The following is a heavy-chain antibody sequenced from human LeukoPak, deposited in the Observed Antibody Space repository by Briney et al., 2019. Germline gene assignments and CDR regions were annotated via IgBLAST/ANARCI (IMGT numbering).Heavy chain of an antibody. CDR3: AKEKVVALTRAFDI. J-gene: IGHJ3*02. Sequence: GGSTRLSCAASGFTFSSFAMSWVRQAPGKGLEWVSTISGSGGSTYYADSVKGRLTISRDNSKNTLYLQMNSLRAEDTALYYCAKEKVVALTRAFDIWGQGTMVTVSS. CDR2: ISGSGGST. D-gene: IGHD2-15*01. V-gene: IGHV3-23*01. CDR1: GFTFSSFA.